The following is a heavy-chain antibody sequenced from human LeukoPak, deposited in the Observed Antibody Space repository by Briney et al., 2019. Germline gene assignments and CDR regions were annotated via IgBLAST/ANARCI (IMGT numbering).Heavy chain of an antibody. CDR2: ISYDGSNK. CDR3: ARDRSGYGDYVPFGY. CDR1: GFTFSSYA. V-gene: IGHV3-30-3*01. J-gene: IGHJ4*02. Sequence: GGSLRLSCAASGFTFSSYAMHWVRQAPGKGLEWVAVISYDGSNKYYADSVKGRFTISRDNSKNTLYLQMNSLRAEDTAVYYCARDRSGYGDYVPFGYWGQGTLVTASS. D-gene: IGHD4-17*01.